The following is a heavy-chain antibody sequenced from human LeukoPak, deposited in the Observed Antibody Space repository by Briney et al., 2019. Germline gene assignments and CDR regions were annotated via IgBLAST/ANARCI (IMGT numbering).Heavy chain of an antibody. CDR1: GFTFNNYE. CDR3: ARGIRDYNDQLGYFQH. J-gene: IGHJ1*01. Sequence: GGSLRLSCAASGFTFNNYEMNWVRQAPGKGLEWLSFISGSGRTIYYADSLKGRFTISRDNTKKSLYLQMNSLRAEDTAVYYCARGIRDYNDQLGYFQHWGQGTLVTVSS. V-gene: IGHV3-48*03. D-gene: IGHD4-11*01. CDR2: ISGSGRTI.